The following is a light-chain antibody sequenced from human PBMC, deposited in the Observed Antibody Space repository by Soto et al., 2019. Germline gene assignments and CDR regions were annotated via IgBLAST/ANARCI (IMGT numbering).Light chain of an antibody. CDR2: DVA. J-gene: IGKJ5*01. Sequence: EIELTQSRAPLSLPPGDTVTISCRAGQEITTNLAWYYQKSGQSPRLLIYDVATRSTGVPARFSGTGSETEVTLTISSLQPEDSAAYYCRQHNNWPFSFGQGTRLEIK. CDR3: RQHNNWPFS. CDR1: QEITTN. V-gene: IGKV3-15*01.